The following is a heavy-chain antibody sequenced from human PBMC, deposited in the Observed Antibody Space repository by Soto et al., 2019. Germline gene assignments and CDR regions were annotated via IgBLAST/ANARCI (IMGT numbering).Heavy chain of an antibody. CDR3: TKSNLFCSSSRCYVFDY. V-gene: IGHV3-23*01. CDR1: GFTFSNYP. D-gene: IGHD2-2*01. Sequence: EVQLLESGGGLVQPGGSLRLSCAASGFTFSNYPMNWVRQAPGNGLEWVSTFTVTGISTYYADSVKGRFTISRDDSKNTLYLQMNSLRAEDTAVYYCTKSNLFCSSSRCYVFDYWGHGTLVTVSS. CDR2: FTVTGIST. J-gene: IGHJ4*01.